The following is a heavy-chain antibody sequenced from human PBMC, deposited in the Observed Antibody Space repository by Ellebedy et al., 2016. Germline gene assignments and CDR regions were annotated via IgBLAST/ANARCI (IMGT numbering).Heavy chain of an antibody. Sequence: SETLSLXXTVSGGSISSSSYYWGWIRQPPGKGLEWIGSIYYSGSTYYNPSLKSRVTISVDTSKNQFSLKLSSVTAADTAVYYCARILLSYDSSGYYSYYFDCWGQGTLVTVSS. CDR2: IYYSGST. V-gene: IGHV4-39*07. D-gene: IGHD3-22*01. CDR1: GGSISSSSYY. J-gene: IGHJ4*02. CDR3: ARILLSYDSSGYYSYYFDC.